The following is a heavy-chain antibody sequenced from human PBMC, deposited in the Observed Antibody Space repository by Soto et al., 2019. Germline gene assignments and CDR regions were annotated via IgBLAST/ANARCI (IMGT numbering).Heavy chain of an antibody. Sequence: GGSLRLSCAASGFTFSSYAMHWVRQAPGKGLEWVAVISYDGSNKYYADSVKGRFTISRDNSKNTLYLQMNSLRAEDTAVFYCARDRLDVVVPAAILAYWGQGTLVTAYS. CDR3: ARDRLDVVVPAAILAY. J-gene: IGHJ4*02. D-gene: IGHD2-2*02. CDR1: GFTFSSYA. V-gene: IGHV3-30-3*01. CDR2: ISYDGSNK.